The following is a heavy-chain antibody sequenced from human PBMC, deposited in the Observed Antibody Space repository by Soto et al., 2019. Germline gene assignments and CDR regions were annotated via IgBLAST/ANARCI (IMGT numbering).Heavy chain of an antibody. D-gene: IGHD3-3*01. Sequence: PGGSXRLSCAASVFTFIDHDMYWVRHAPGKGREWVGSTRNKANSYTTEYAASVKGRFTISRDDSKNSLYLQMNSLKTEDTAVYYCDRAYIKIFGVVYGMDVWGQGTTVTVSS. J-gene: IGHJ6*02. CDR3: DRAYIKIFGVVYGMDV. CDR1: VFTFIDHD. CDR2: TRNKANSYTT. V-gene: IGHV3-72*01.